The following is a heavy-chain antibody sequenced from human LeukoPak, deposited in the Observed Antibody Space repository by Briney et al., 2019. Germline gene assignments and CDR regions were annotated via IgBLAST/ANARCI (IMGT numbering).Heavy chain of an antibody. CDR2: INPNSGGT. Sequence: GASVKVSCKASGYTFTGYYMHWVRQDPGQGLEWMGWINPNSGGTNYAQKFQGRVTMTRDTSISTAYMELSRLRSDDTAVYYCARVLGSTMVRGVTYFDYWGQGTLVSVSS. CDR3: ARVLGSTMVRGVTYFDY. V-gene: IGHV1-2*02. J-gene: IGHJ4*02. CDR1: GYTFTGYY. D-gene: IGHD3-10*01.